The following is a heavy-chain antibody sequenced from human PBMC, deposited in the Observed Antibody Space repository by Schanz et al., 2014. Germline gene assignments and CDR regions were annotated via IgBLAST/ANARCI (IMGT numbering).Heavy chain of an antibody. Sequence: EVQLVESGGGLAQPGGSLRLSCAASGLTFSTYSMNWVRQAPGKGLEWISYISSTGTTIHYADSVKGRFTISRDNAKNSLYLQMNTLRDEDTAVYYCACRITMVRGVIVGGGFDLWGQGTLVSVSS. CDR3: ACRITMVRGVIVGGGFDL. CDR2: ISSTGTTI. V-gene: IGHV3-48*02. D-gene: IGHD3-10*01. CDR1: GLTFSTYS. J-gene: IGHJ4*02.